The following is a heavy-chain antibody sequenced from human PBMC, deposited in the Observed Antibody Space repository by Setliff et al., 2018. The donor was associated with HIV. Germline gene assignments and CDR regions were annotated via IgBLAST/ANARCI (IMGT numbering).Heavy chain of an antibody. CDR2: IDPDRGDT. CDR1: GYTFPDYY. J-gene: IGHJ5*01. D-gene: IGHD1-1*01. Sequence: GASVKVSCKVSGYTFPDYYMQWVRQAPGKGLEWMGLIDPDRGDTVYAEKFRGRVTITADSSRDIAYMKLSSLTSEDTAMYFCAWVTQRPIDSCGHGTQVTVSS. V-gene: IGHV1-69-2*01. CDR3: AWVTQRPIDS.